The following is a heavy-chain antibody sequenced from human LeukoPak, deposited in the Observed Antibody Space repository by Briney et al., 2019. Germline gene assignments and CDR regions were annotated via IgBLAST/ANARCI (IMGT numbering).Heavy chain of an antibody. Sequence: PSETLSLTCAVSGGSISNYYWSWIRQPPGKGLEWIGYIYYSGSTNYNPSLKSRVTISVDTSKNQFSLKLSSVTAADTAVYYCARGAGGDYGGSWFDPWGQGTLVTVSS. CDR1: GGSISNYY. J-gene: IGHJ5*02. D-gene: IGHD4-23*01. V-gene: IGHV4-59*08. CDR2: IYYSGST. CDR3: ARGAGGDYGGSWFDP.